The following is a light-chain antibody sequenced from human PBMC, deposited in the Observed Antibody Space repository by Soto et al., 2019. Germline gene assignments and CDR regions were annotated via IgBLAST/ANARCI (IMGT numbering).Light chain of an antibody. J-gene: IGLJ2*01. CDR1: SSDVGGYNY. V-gene: IGLV2-14*03. CDR3: SSFASSIPLV. Sequence: QSALTQPASVSGSPGQSITISCTGTSSDVGGYNYVSWYQQHPGKAPKLLICAVTNRPSGVSNRLYGSKTGNTASLTISGLKTEDEADYYCSSFASSIPLVFGGGTKLTLL. CDR2: AVT.